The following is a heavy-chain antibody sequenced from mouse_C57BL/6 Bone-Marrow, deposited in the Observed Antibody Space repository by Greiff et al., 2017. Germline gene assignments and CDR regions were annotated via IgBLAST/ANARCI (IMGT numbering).Heavy chain of an antibody. CDR1: GYTFTSYW. Sequence: QVQLQQPGAELVKPGASVKLSCKASGYTFTSYWMQWVKQRPGQGLEWIGEIDPSDSYTNYNQKFKGKATLTVDTSSSTAYMKLSSLTSEDSAVYYCARSLITTVGPWYFDVWGTGTTVTVSS. V-gene: IGHV1-50*01. CDR3: ARSLITTVGPWYFDV. CDR2: IDPSDSYT. J-gene: IGHJ1*03. D-gene: IGHD1-1*01.